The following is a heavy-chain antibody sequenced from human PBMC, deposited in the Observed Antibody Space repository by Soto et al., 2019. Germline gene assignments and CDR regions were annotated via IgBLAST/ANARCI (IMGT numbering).Heavy chain of an antibody. J-gene: IGHJ6*02. CDR3: ARVGDPYDI. CDR2: IYHSGST. D-gene: IGHD3-9*01. Sequence: SETLSLTCTVSGGSISSGDYYWSWIRQPPGKGLEWIGYIYHSGSTFYNSSLKSRLTISVDTSKNQFSLKPTSVTAADTAVYYCARVGDPYDIWGQGTTVTVYS. CDR1: GGSISSGDYY. V-gene: IGHV4-30-4*01.